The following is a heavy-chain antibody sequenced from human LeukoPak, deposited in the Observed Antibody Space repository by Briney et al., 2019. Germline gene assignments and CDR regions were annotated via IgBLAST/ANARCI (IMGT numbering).Heavy chain of an antibody. D-gene: IGHD3-3*01. V-gene: IGHV1-2*06. J-gene: IGHJ3*02. CDR3: ARYDFWSPTAFDI. Sequence: GASVKVSCKTSGYTFTDYYMHWVRQAPGQGPEWMGRINPNSGVTNYAQKFQGRVTMTRDTSISTAYMELSRLRSDDTAVYYCARYDFWSPTAFDIWGQGTMVVVSS. CDR1: GYTFTDYY. CDR2: INPNSGVT.